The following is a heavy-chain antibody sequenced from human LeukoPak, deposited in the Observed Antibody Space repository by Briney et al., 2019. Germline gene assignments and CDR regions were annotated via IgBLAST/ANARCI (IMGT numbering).Heavy chain of an antibody. CDR1: GFTFSSYA. Sequence: PGGSLRLSCAASGFTFSSYAMSWVRQAPGKGLEWVSVIYSGGSTYYADSVKGRFTISRDNAKNSLCLQMNSLRAEDTAVYYCARDPAAALPWGQGTLVTVSS. D-gene: IGHD6-13*01. CDR2: IYSGGST. CDR3: ARDPAAALP. V-gene: IGHV3-66*01. J-gene: IGHJ5*02.